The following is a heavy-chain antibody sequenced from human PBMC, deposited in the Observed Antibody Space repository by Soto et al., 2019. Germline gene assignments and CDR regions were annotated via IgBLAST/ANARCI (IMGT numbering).Heavy chain of an antibody. Sequence: QVQLVQSGAEVKKPGASVKVSCKASGYTFTSYGISWVRQAPGQGLEGMGWISGYSGNTEYAQKFQGRVTMTTDTSTNTAYMDLRSLRHDDTAVYYCARVLGYSSTYYMFDPWGQGTLVTVSS. J-gene: IGHJ5*02. CDR3: ARVLGYSSTYYMFDP. CDR2: ISGYSGNT. V-gene: IGHV1-18*04. CDR1: GYTFTSYG. D-gene: IGHD6-13*01.